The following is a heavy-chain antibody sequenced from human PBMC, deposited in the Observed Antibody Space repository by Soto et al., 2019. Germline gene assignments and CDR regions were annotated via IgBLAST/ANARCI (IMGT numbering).Heavy chain of an antibody. Sequence: ASVKVSCKASGSTFTSYDINGVRQATGQGLEWMGWMNPNSGNTGYAQKFQGRVTMTRNTSISTAYMELSSLRSEDTAVYYCARRGLESSSWSYYWYFDLWGRGTLVTVSS. V-gene: IGHV1-8*01. J-gene: IGHJ2*01. CDR1: GSTFTSYD. D-gene: IGHD6-13*01. CDR2: MNPNSGNT. CDR3: ARRGLESSSWSYYWYFDL.